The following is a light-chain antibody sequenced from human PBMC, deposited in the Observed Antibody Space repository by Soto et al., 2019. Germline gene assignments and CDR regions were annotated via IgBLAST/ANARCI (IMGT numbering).Light chain of an antibody. CDR2: DAS. V-gene: IGKV3D-20*02. CDR3: QQFSNWPRT. J-gene: IGKJ1*01. CDR1: QSVSSSF. Sequence: EIVLTQSPGTLSLSPGERASLSCRASQSVSSSFLPWYQQKPGQAPRLLLYDASTRATGIPARFSGSGSGTEFTLTISSLQPEDFAVYYCQQFSNWPRTFGQGTQVDIK.